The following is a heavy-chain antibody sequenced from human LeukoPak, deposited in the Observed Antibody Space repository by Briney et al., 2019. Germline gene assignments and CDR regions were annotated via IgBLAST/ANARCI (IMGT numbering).Heavy chain of an antibody. J-gene: IGHJ2*01. CDR1: GGSISSSSYY. CDR3: ARETFYGGNGLVDL. CDR2: IYYSGST. D-gene: IGHD4-23*01. Sequence: HPSETLSLTCTVSGGSISSSSYYWGWIRQPPGKGLEWIGSIYYSGSTYYNPSLKSRVTISVDTSKNQFSLKLSSVTAADTAVYYCARETFYGGNGLVDLWGRGTLVTVSS. V-gene: IGHV4-39*07.